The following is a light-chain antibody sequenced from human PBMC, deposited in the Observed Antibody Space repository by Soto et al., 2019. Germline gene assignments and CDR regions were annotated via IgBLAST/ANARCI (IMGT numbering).Light chain of an antibody. J-gene: IGLJ2*01. CDR1: SSDVGGYKY. CDR2: EVN. CDR3: SSYAGTNNHVL. V-gene: IGLV2-8*01. Sequence: QSALTQPPSASGSPGQSVTISCTGTSSDVGGYKYVSWYQQPPGKAPKLMIYEVNKRPSGVPDRFSGSKSGNTASLTVSGIQAEDEADYYCSSYAGTNNHVLFGGGTKVTVL.